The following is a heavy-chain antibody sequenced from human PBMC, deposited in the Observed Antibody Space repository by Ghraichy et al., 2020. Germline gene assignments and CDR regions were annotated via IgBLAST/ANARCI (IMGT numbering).Heavy chain of an antibody. CDR1: GGSISSSNW. J-gene: IGHJ6*02. CDR2: IYHSGST. CDR3: ARVFYYDILGYYYYGMDV. D-gene: IGHD3-9*01. V-gene: IGHV4-4*02. Sequence: SETLSLTCAVSGGSISSSNWWSWVRQPPGKGLEWIGEIYHSGSTNYNPSLKSRVTISVDKSKNQFSLKLSSVTAADTAVYYCARVFYYDILGYYYYGMDVWGHGTTVTVSS.